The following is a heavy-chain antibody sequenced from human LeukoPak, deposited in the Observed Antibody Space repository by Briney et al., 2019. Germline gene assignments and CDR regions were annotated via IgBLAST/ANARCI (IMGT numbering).Heavy chain of an antibody. CDR1: GFTFSSYA. CDR3: ARSIAAAGRIQLFDY. CDR2: ISSNGGST. V-gene: IGHV3-64*01. D-gene: IGHD6-25*01. Sequence: PGGSLRLSCAASGFTFSSYAMHWVRQAPGKGLEYVSAISSNGGSTYYANSVKGRFTISRDNSKNTLYLQMGSLRAEDMAVYYCARSIAAAGRIQLFDYWGQGTLVTVSS. J-gene: IGHJ4*02.